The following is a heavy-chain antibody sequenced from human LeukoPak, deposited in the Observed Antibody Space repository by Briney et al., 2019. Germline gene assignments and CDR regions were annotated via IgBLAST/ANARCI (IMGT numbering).Heavy chain of an antibody. Sequence: SETLSLTCTVSGGSVSSGNYYWSWIRQPPGKGLEWIGFIYYGGSTNYNPSLKSRVTISVDTSKNQFSLKLSSVTAADTAVYYCARDPSGYFNYWGQGTLATASS. CDR1: GGSVSSGNYY. CDR2: IYYGGST. D-gene: IGHD3-22*01. V-gene: IGHV4-61*01. J-gene: IGHJ4*02. CDR3: ARDPSGYFNY.